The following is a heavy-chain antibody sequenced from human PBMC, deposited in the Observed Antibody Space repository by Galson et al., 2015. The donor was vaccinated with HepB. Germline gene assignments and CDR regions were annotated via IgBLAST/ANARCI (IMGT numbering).Heavy chain of an antibody. CDR3: ARSPAVAAFFDF. Sequence: SLRLSCAASGFTFSRYAMHWVRQAPGKGLECVALRDSVKGRFTISRDYSKSTLYLQMNSLRDEDTAIYYCARSPAVAAFFDFWGQGTLLTVSS. CDR2: R. J-gene: IGHJ4*02. CDR1: GFTFSRYA. D-gene: IGHD1-14*01. V-gene: IGHV3-33*01.